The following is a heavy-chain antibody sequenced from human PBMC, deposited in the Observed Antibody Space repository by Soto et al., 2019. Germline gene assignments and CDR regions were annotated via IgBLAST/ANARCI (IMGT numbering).Heavy chain of an antibody. J-gene: IGHJ5*02. Sequence: ASVKVSCKASGYTSTSYDINWVQQATGQGLEWMGWMNPNSGNTGYAQKFQGRVTMTRNTSISTAYMELSSLRSEDTAVYYCARGPRRAQWPVLKKNNWFDPWGQGTLVTVSS. CDR3: ARGPRRAQWPVLKKNNWFDP. CDR2: MNPNSGNT. CDR1: GYTSTSYD. D-gene: IGHD6-19*01. V-gene: IGHV1-8*01.